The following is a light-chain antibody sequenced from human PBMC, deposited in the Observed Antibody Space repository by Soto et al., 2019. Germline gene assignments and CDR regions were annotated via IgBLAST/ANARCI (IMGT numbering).Light chain of an antibody. CDR3: HVWDSSRDHVV. J-gene: IGLJ3*02. V-gene: IGLV3-21*04. CDR2: YDT. CDR1: NIGGKT. Sequence: SYELPQPPSVSVAPGKTASITCGGNNIGGKTVHWFQQKPGQAPVVVLYYDTHRPSGIPERFSGSNSGNTATLTISRVEAGDEADYYCHVWDSSRDHVVFGGGTKVTVL.